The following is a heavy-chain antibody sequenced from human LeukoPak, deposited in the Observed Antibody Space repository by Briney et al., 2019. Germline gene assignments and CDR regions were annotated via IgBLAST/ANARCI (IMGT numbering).Heavy chain of an antibody. V-gene: IGHV4-31*03. D-gene: IGHD3-9*01. CDR3: ARDCNDILTGYPAGMDV. J-gene: IGHJ6*02. Sequence: PSQTPSLTCTVSGGSISSGGYYWSWIRQHPGKGLEWIGYIYYSGSTYYNPSLKSRVTISVDTSKNQFSLKLSSVTAADTAVYYCARDCNDILTGYPAGMDVWGQGTTVTVSS. CDR1: GGSISSGGYY. CDR2: IYYSGST.